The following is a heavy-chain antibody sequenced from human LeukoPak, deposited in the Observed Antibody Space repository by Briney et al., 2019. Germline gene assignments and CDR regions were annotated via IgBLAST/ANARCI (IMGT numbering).Heavy chain of an antibody. CDR2: ISYDGSNK. CDR1: GFTFSSYA. CDR3: ARDYGDSPIEYYFDY. V-gene: IGHV3-30*04. D-gene: IGHD4-17*01. J-gene: IGHJ4*02. Sequence: PGRSLRLSCAASGFTFSSYAMHWVRQAPGKGLEWVAVISYDGSNKYYADSVKGRFTISRDNSKSTLYLQMNSLRAEDTAVYYCARDYGDSPIEYYFDYGGQGPLVTVSS.